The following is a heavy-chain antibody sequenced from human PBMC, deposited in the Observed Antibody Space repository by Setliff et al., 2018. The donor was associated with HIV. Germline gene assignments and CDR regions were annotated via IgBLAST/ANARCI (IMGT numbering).Heavy chain of an antibody. CDR1: GGSISGHY. CDR3: ARPGSSSYYYAMDV. D-gene: IGHD3-10*01. CDR2: IYTTERI. Sequence: LSLTCSFSGGSISGHYWSWIRQTPGKGLEWIATIYTTERISYNPSLRSRVTISVETSQHLFSLRLRSVTAADTGVYYCARPGSSSYYYAMDVWGLGTTVTVSS. J-gene: IGHJ6*02. V-gene: IGHV4-59*11.